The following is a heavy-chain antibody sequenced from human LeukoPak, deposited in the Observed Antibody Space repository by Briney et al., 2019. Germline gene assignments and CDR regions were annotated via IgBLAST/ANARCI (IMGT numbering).Heavy chain of an antibody. J-gene: IGHJ5*02. D-gene: IGHD5-18*01. CDR3: ASLDTAKQPLANH. V-gene: IGHV3-7*03. CDR1: GLTVSNHW. CDR2: IKQERGQE. Sequence: SGGSLRLSCVASGLTVSNHWMSWVRQAPGKGLEWVANIKQERGQEYYVDSVKGRFTISKDSAKNSLYPQMNSLRVEDTAMYYCASLDTAKQPLANHWGQGTLVTVSS.